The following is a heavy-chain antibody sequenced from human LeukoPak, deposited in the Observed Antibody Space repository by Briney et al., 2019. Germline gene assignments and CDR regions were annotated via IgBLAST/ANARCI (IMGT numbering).Heavy chain of an antibody. CDR3: ARGSYSSSWTDFDY. J-gene: IGHJ4*02. CDR1: GGSISSYY. D-gene: IGHD6-13*01. V-gene: IGHV4-4*07. CDR2: IYTSGNT. Sequence: SETLSLTCTVSGGSISSYYWSWIRQPAGKGLEWIGRIYTSGNTNYNPSLKSRVTMSVDTSKNQFSLKLSSVTAADTAVYYCARGSYSSSWTDFDYWGQGTLVTVSS.